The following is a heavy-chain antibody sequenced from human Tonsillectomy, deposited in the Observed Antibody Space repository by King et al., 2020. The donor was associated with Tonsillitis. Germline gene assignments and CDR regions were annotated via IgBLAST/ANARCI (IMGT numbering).Heavy chain of an antibody. CDR1: GFPFNNFW. J-gene: IGHJ4*01. CDR3: ARGLLVRSTITLGY. D-gene: IGHD5-24*01. CDR2: INSDGTTT. V-gene: IGHV3-74*01. Sequence: DVQLVESGGGLIQPGGSLRLSCAASGFPFNNFWMHWVRQAPGKGLVWVSRINSDGTTTTYADSVKGRFTIFRDNAKNTLYLQMNSLRAEDTAVYYCARGLLVRSTITLGYWGHGTLVTVSS.